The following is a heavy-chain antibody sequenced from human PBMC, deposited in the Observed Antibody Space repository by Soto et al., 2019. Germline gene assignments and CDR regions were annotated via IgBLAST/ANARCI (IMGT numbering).Heavy chain of an antibody. CDR1: GGSISSGYYY. V-gene: IGHV4-30-4*01. CDR3: AREVYCSGGSCRPLSYYGMDV. J-gene: IGHJ6*02. Sequence: SETLSLTCPVSGGSISSGYYYWSWIRQPPGKGLEWIGYIYYSGSTYYNPSLKSRVTISVDTSKNQFSLKLSSVTAADTAVYYCAREVYCSGGSCRPLSYYGMDVWGQGTTVTVSS. CDR2: IYYSGST. D-gene: IGHD2-15*01.